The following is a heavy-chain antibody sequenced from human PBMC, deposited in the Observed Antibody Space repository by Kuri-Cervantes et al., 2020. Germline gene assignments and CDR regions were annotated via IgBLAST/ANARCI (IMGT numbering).Heavy chain of an antibody. Sequence: ASVKVSCKASGYTFTSYDINWVRQATGQGLEWMGWMNPNSGNTGYAQKFQGRVTITRNTSISTAYMELRSLRSDDTAVYYCARGGIQLWSFDYWGQGTLVTVSS. D-gene: IGHD5-18*01. CDR3: ARGGIQLWSFDY. V-gene: IGHV1-8*02. CDR1: GYTFTSYD. CDR2: MNPNSGNT. J-gene: IGHJ4*02.